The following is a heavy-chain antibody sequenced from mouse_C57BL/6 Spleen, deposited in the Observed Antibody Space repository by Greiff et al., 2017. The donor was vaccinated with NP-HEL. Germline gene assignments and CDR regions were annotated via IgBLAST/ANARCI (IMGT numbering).Heavy chain of an antibody. CDR1: GFTFNTYA. CDR3: VRVDLRYFDV. D-gene: IGHD5-1*01. V-gene: IGHV10-3*01. Sequence: EVQVVESGGGLVQPKASLKLSCAASGFTFNTYAMHWVRQAPGKGLEWVARIRRKSSNYATYYAVTVKDQYTISRDDSKSMLYLQMDDLKTEDSAMYYCVRVDLRYFDVWGTGTTVTVSS. CDR2: IRRKSSNYAT. J-gene: IGHJ1*03.